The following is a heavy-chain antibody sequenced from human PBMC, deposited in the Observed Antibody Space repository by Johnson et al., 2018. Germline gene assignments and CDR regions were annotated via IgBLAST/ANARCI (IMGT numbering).Heavy chain of an antibody. J-gene: IGHJ4*02. CDR1: GFSFSDSF. Sequence: EVQLLETGGGLVQPGGSLRLSCATSGFSFSDSFIEWVRQAPGKGLEWVGRSRNKTKGYTTEYAASVKGSATITRDESKNLVFLQMNNLKTEDTAVYYCVRAARKYFSGSIYYWGFDNWGQGTLVTVSS. D-gene: IGHD3-22*01. CDR3: VRAARKYFSGSIYYWGFDN. V-gene: IGHV3-72*01. CDR2: SRNKTKGYTT.